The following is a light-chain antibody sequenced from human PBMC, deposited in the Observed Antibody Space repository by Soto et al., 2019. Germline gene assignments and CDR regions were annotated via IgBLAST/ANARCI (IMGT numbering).Light chain of an antibody. Sequence: QSVLTQPASVSGSPGQSITISCAGTSSDVGAYTYVSWYQQHPGKAPKLMIYDVSNRPSGVSNRFSGSKSGNTASLTISGLQAEDEADYYCTSYTSSSTPYVFGGGTQLTSS. CDR3: TSYTSSSTPYV. CDR2: DVS. V-gene: IGLV2-14*01. J-gene: IGLJ7*01. CDR1: SSDVGAYTY.